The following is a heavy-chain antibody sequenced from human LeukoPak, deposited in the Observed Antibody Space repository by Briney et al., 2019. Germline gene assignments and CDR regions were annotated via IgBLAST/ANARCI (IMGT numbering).Heavy chain of an antibody. CDR2: ISYDGSNK. CDR1: GFTFSSYS. J-gene: IGHJ4*02. V-gene: IGHV3-30*03. D-gene: IGHD3-10*01. Sequence: GGSLRLSCAASGFTFSSYSINWVRQAPGKGLEWVAVISYDGSNKYYADSVKGRFTISRDNSKNTLYLQMNSLRAEDTAVYYCARDGMVRGVIILPDYWGQGTLVTVSS. CDR3: ARDGMVRGVIILPDY.